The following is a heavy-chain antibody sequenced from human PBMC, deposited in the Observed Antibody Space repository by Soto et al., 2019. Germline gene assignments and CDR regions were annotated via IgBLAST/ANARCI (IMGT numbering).Heavy chain of an antibody. D-gene: IGHD5-18*01. CDR1: GFTLSTYS. V-gene: IGHV3-21*01. CDR3: ARVYTYGYGFDY. CDR2: ISSSSSLI. J-gene: IGHJ4*02. Sequence: GGSLRLSCAASGFTLSTYSMNWVRQAPGKGLERVSSISSSSSLIFYADSVKGRFTVSRDNARNSLYLQVDSLRAEDTAVYYCARVYTYGYGFDYWGQGTLVTVSS.